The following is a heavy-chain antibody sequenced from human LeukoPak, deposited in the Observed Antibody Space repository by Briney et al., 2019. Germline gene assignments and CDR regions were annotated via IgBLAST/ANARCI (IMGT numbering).Heavy chain of an antibody. D-gene: IGHD6-6*01. CDR3: ARGETARGLYY. CDR2: ISSSSSYI. V-gene: IGHV3-21*01. CDR1: GFTVSASY. Sequence: GGSLRLSCAASGFTVSASYMNWVRQAPGKGLEWVSSISSSSSYIYYADSVKGRFTISRDNAKNSLYLQMNSLRAEDTAVYYCARGETARGLYYWGQGTLVTVSS. J-gene: IGHJ4*02.